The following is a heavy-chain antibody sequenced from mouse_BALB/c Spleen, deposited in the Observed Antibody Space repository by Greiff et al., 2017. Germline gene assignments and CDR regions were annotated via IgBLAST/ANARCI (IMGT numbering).Heavy chain of an antibody. D-gene: IGHD2-10*02. J-gene: IGHJ3*01. CDR2: IYPYNGGT. Sequence: EVKLVESGPELVKPGASVKISCKASGYTFTDYNMHWVKQSHGKSLEWIGYIYPYNGGTGYNQKFKSKATLTVDNSSSTAYMELRSLTSEDSAVYYCARGEYGMAWFAYWGQGTLVTVSA. CDR1: GYTFTDYN. V-gene: IGHV1S29*02. CDR3: ARGEYGMAWFAY.